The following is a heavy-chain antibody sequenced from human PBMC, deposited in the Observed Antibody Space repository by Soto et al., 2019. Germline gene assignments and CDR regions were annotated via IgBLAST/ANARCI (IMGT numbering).Heavy chain of an antibody. V-gene: IGHV1-46*01. Sequence: GASVKVSCKASGYTFTSYYMHWVRQAPGQGLEWMGIINPSGGSTSYAQKFQGRVTMTRDTSTSTVYMELSSLRSEDTAVYYCARDGAPVDTATVSAFDIWGQGTMVTVSS. CDR3: ARDGAPVDTATVSAFDI. CDR2: INPSGGST. J-gene: IGHJ3*02. D-gene: IGHD5-18*01. CDR1: GYTFTSYY.